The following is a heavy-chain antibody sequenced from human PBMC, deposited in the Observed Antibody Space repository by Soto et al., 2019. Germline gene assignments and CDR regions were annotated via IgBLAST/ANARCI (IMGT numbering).Heavy chain of an antibody. CDR3: ARDTGDGTFDF. Sequence: ASVKVSCKASGYTFSSYAMHWVRQAPGQRLEWMGWINAGYGNTKSSQKFQDRVTISRDTSATTAYMELTSLRSEDTAVYYCARDTGDGTFDFWGQGTLVTVSS. CDR2: INAGYGNT. CDR1: GYTFSSYA. V-gene: IGHV1-3*01. D-gene: IGHD7-27*01. J-gene: IGHJ4*02.